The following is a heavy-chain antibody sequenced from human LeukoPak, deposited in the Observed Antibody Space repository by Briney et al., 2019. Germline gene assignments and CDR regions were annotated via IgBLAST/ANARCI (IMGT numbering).Heavy chain of an antibody. D-gene: IGHD5-18*01. CDR3: AEDRYSYAFEYFQH. Sequence: GGSLRLSCAASGFTFSPYGMHWVRQAPGKGLEWVAVISYDGSNKYYADSVKGRFTISRDNSKNTLYLQMNSLRAEDTAVYYCAEDRYSYAFEYFQHWGQGTLVTVSS. J-gene: IGHJ1*01. CDR2: ISYDGSNK. V-gene: IGHV3-30*18. CDR1: GFTFSPYG.